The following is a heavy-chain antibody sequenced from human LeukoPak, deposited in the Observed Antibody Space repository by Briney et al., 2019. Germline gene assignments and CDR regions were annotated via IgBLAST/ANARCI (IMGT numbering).Heavy chain of an antibody. J-gene: IGHJ6*02. CDR1: GFTFSNAW. D-gene: IGHD2-2*01. V-gene: IGHV3-15*01. Sequence: GGSLRLSCAASGFTFSNAWMSWVRQAPGKGLEWVGRIKSKTDGGTTDYAAPVKGRFTISRDDSKNTLYLQMNSLKTEDTAVYYCTTDDIVVVPAASPRYYYYYGMDVWGQGTTVTVSS. CDR3: TTDDIVVVPAASPRYYYYYGMDV. CDR2: IKSKTDGGTT.